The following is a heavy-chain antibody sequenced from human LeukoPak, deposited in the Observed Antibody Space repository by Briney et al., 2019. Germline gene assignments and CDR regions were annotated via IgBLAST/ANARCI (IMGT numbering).Heavy chain of an antibody. CDR2: INHSGST. CDR3: ARDTAMEKLDY. J-gene: IGHJ4*02. Sequence: SETLSLTCAVYGGSFSGYYWSWIRQPPGKGLEWIGEINHSGSTNYNPSLKSRITISVDTSKNQFSLKLSSVTAADTAVYYCARDTAMEKLDYWGQGTLVTVSS. V-gene: IGHV4-34*01. D-gene: IGHD5-18*01. CDR1: GGSFSGYY.